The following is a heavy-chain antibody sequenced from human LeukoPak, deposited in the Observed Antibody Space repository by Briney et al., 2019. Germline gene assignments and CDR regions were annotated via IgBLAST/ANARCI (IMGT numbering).Heavy chain of an antibody. V-gene: IGHV1-2*02. CDR2: INPNSGGT. J-gene: IGHJ4*02. D-gene: IGHD3-9*01. Sequence: GASVKVSCKASGYTFTGYYMHWVRQAPGQGLEWMGWINPNSGGTNYAQKFRGRVTMTRDTSISTAYMELSRLRSDDTAVYYCARELRYFDWLAENHYFDYWGQGTLVTVSS. CDR1: GYTFTGYY. CDR3: ARELRYFDWLAENHYFDY.